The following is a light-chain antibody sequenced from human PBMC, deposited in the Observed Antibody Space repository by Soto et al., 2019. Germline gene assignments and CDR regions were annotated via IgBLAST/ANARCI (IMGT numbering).Light chain of an antibody. V-gene: IGLV2-14*01. J-gene: IGLJ3*02. CDR1: SSDVGGYNY. CDR3: SSYTISSTGV. Sequence: QSALTQPASVSGSPGQSITISCTGTSSDVGGYNYVSWYQQHPGKAPKLMIYEVSNRPSGVSKRFSGSKSGNTASLTISGLQAEDEADYYCSSYTISSTGVFGGGTKVTVL. CDR2: EVS.